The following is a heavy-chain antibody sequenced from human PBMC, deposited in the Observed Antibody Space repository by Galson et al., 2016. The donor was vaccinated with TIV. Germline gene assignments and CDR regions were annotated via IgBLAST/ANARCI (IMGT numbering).Heavy chain of an antibody. CDR2: IWYDGSNI. D-gene: IGHD3-16*01. J-gene: IGHJ4*02. CDR3: VRFGGSYGGSVY. V-gene: IGHV3-33*01. CDR1: GFTFSTSG. Sequence: SLRLSCAAVGFTFSTSGMHRVRQAPGKGLEWVALIWYDGSNIFYADSVKGRFTISRDNSKNTLYLQMNSLRPEDTAIYYCVRFGGSYGGSVYWGQGTLVTVSS.